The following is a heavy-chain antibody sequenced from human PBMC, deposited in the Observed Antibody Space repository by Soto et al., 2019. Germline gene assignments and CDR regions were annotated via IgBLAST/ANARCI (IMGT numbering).Heavy chain of an antibody. CDR1: GGTFSSYA. V-gene: IGHV1-69*06. CDR2: IIPIFGTA. J-gene: IGHJ6*02. CDR3: ARPSSLNYYDSSGYYPSYYYYGMDV. Sequence: SVKVSCKASGGTFSSYAISWVRQAPGQGLEWMGGIIPIFGTANYAQKFQGRVTITADKSTSTAYMELSSLRSEDTAVYYCARPSSLNYYDSSGYYPSYYYYGMDVWGQ. D-gene: IGHD3-22*01.